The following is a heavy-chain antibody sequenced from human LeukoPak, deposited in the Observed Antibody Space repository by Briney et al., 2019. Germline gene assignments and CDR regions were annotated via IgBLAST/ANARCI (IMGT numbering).Heavy chain of an antibody. J-gene: IGHJ3*02. V-gene: IGHV5-51*01. CDR1: GDTLRRNW. D-gene: IGHD2-2*01. CDR2: IHLDDSDA. Sequence: GESLKISCKFSGDTLRRNWIAWVRQMAGKGLEWMGVIHLDDSDARYSPSFQGQVTLSVDKSTSTANLQWASLKASDTGIYYCARRMPRTLTWDALDIWGQGTMVTVSS. CDR3: ARRMPRTLTWDALDI.